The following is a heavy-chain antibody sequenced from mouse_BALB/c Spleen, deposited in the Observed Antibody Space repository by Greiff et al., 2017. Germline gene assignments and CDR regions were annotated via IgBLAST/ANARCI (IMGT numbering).Heavy chain of an antibody. Sequence: VQLQQSGPELVKPGASVKISCKASGYSFTGYFMNWVKQSHGKSLEWIGRINPYNGDTFYNQKFKGKATLTVDESSSTAHMELSSLTSEDTAVYYCNSRSGRYAMDYWGQGTSVTVSS. J-gene: IGHJ4*01. V-gene: IGHV1-20*01. CDR1: GYSFTGYF. D-gene: IGHD3-1*01. CDR2: INPYNGDT. CDR3: NSRSGRYAMDY.